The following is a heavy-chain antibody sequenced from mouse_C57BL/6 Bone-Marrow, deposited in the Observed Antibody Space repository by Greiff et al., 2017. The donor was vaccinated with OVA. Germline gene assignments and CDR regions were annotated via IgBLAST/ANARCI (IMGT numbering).Heavy chain of an antibody. CDR3: ARRDSSGYNFDY. Sequence: QVQLQQSGAELARPGASVKLSCKASGYTFTSYGISWVKQRTGQGLEWIGEIYPRSGNTYYNEKFKGKATLTADKSYSTAYMELRSLTSEDSAVYFCARRDSSGYNFDYWGQGTTLTVSS. CDR1: GYTFTSYG. J-gene: IGHJ2*01. V-gene: IGHV1-81*01. CDR2: IYPRSGNT. D-gene: IGHD3-2*02.